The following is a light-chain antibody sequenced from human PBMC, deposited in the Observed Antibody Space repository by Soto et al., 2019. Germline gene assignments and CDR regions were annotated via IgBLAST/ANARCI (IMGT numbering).Light chain of an antibody. Sequence: QSVLTQPPSVSGSPGQSVTISCTGTSSDVGSYNRVSWYQQPPGTAPKLIISEVTNRPSGVPDRFSGSKSATTASLTISGLQAEDEADYYCSSYTSSGTFHVVFGGGTKLTVL. CDR1: SSDVGSYNR. CDR3: SSYTSSGTFHVV. V-gene: IGLV2-18*02. J-gene: IGLJ2*01. CDR2: EVT.